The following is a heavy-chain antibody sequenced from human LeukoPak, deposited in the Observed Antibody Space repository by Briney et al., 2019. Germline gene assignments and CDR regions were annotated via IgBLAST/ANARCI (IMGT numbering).Heavy chain of an antibody. CDR3: AKDAGHCSGGSCYRQDY. Sequence: GGFLRLSCAASGFTFSTYGMHWARQAPGKGPEWVAVISNDGSNKYHAESVKGRFTISRDNSKNTLYLQMNSLRAEDTAVYYCAKDAGHCSGGSCYRQDYWGQGTLVTVSS. CDR1: GFTFSTYG. CDR2: ISNDGSNK. J-gene: IGHJ4*02. D-gene: IGHD2-15*01. V-gene: IGHV3-30*18.